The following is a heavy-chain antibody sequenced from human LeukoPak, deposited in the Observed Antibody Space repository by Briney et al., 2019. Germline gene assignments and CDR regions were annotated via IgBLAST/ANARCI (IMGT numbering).Heavy chain of an antibody. J-gene: IGHJ4*02. Sequence: GGSLRLSCAASGFTFSTYAMSWVRQAPGKGLEWVSAISGSGGSTYYADSVKGRFTISRDNSKNTLYLQMNSLRAEDTAVYYCAKDLIADYLFDYWGQGTLVTVSS. CDR1: GFTFSTYA. D-gene: IGHD4/OR15-4a*01. V-gene: IGHV3-23*01. CDR2: ISGSGGST. CDR3: AKDLIADYLFDY.